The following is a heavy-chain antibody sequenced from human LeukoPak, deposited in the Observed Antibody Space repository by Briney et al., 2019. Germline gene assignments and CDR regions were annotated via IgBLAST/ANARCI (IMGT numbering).Heavy chain of an antibody. CDR1: GYTFTGYY. CDR3: ARETKGATTELDY. CDR2: INPNSGGT. D-gene: IGHD4-17*01. V-gene: IGHV1-2*04. Sequence: ASVKVSCKASGYTFTGYYMHWVRQAPGQGLEWMGWINPNSGGTSYAQKFQGWVTMTRDTSISTAYMELSRLRSDDTAVYYCARETKGATTELDYWGQGTLVTVSS. J-gene: IGHJ4*02.